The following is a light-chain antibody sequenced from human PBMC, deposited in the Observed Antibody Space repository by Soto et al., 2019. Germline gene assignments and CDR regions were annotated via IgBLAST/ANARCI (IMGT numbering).Light chain of an antibody. CDR3: QPYDNLPYT. Sequence: DIQMTQSPSSLSASVGDRVTITCQASQDISNYLNWYQQKPGKAPKLLIYDASNLETGVPSRFSGSGSGTDFTFTISSLQPEDIATYYGQPYDNLPYTFGQGTKLEIK. CDR2: DAS. CDR1: QDISNY. V-gene: IGKV1-33*01. J-gene: IGKJ2*01.